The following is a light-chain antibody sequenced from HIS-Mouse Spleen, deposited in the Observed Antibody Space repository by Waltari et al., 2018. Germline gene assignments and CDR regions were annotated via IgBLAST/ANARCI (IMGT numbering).Light chain of an antibody. CDR2: EGS. J-gene: IGLJ2*01. Sequence: QSALTQPASVSVSPGQSITISCTGTSSDVGSYNRVYWYQQHPGKAPKLMIYEGSKRPSGVPDRFSGSRSGNTASLTISGLQVEDEADYYCCSSAGSSTLGVFGGGTKLTVL. CDR1: SSDVGSYNR. CDR3: CSSAGSSTLGV. V-gene: IGLV2-23*03.